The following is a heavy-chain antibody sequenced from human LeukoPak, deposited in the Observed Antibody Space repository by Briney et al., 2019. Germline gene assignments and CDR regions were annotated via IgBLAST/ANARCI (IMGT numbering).Heavy chain of an antibody. J-gene: IGHJ4*02. D-gene: IGHD3-9*01. CDR3: ARRTRGYDILTGYYRYYFDY. CDR2: INHSGGT. CDR1: GGSFSGYY. Sequence: PSETLSLTCAVYGGSFSGYYWSWIRQPPGKGLEWIGEINHSGGTNYNPSLKSRVTISVDTPKNQFSLKLSSVTAADTAVYYCARRTRGYDILTGYYRYYFDYWGQGTLVTVSS. V-gene: IGHV4-34*01.